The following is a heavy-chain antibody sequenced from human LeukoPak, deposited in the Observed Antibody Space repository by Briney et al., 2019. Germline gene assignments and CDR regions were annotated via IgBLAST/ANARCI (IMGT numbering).Heavy chain of an antibody. CDR2: IKSKTDGGTT. J-gene: IGHJ4*02. V-gene: IGHV3-15*01. Sequence: PGGSLRLSCAASGFTFSNAWMSWVRQAPGKGLESVGRIKSKTDGGTTDYAAPVKGRFTISRDDSKNTLYLQMNSLKTEDTAVYYCTTDISIELELPIDYWGQGTLVTVSS. CDR3: TTDISIELELPIDY. CDR1: GFTFSNAW. D-gene: IGHD1-7*01.